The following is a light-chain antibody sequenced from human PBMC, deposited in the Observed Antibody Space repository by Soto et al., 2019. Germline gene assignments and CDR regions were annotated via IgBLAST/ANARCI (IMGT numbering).Light chain of an antibody. CDR2: GVS. CDR3: HQDFNLPWT. CDR1: QSVSRSY. Sequence: EIVLTQSPGTLSFSPGERATLSCMASQSVSRSYLDWYQQRPGQAPRLLIYGVSSRATGIPDRFSGSGSGTDFTLTIRSLQPEDFAVYFCHQDFNLPWTFGQGTKVDIK. V-gene: IGKV3-20*01. J-gene: IGKJ1*01.